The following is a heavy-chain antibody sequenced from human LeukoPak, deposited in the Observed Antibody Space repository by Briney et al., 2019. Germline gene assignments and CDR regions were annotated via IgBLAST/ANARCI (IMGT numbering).Heavy chain of an antibody. D-gene: IGHD4-23*01. J-gene: IGHJ4*02. V-gene: IGHV3-23*01. Sequence: GGSLRLSCAASGFTFSSYAMIWVRQAPGKGLEWVSTISGSGDSTYYADSVKGRFTISRDNSKNTLFLQMNSLRAEDTAVYYCAKLYGSNADFDSWGQGTLVTVSS. CDR1: GFTFSSYA. CDR2: ISGSGDST. CDR3: AKLYGSNADFDS.